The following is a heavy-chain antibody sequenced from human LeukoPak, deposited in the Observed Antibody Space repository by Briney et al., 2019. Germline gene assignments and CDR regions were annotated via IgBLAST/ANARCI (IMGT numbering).Heavy chain of an antibody. D-gene: IGHD4-17*01. CDR3: ARGDDYGDWYFDY. J-gene: IGHJ4*02. V-gene: IGHV4-34*01. CDR1: GGSFSGYY. Sequence: SETLSLTCAVYGGSFSGYYWSWIRQPPGKGLEWIGEIIHSGSTNYNPSLKSRVTISVDTSKNQFSLKLSSVTAADTAVYYCARGDDYGDWYFDYWGQGTLVTVSS. CDR2: IIHSGST.